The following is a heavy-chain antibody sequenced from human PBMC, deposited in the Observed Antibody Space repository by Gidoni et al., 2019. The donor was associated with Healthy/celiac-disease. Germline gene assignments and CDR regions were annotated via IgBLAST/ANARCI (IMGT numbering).Heavy chain of an antibody. D-gene: IGHD6-19*01. CDR2: MNSDGSST. J-gene: IGHJ4*02. CDR3: AREVAVAGHLFFDY. Sequence: EVQLVESGGGFVQPGGSLSPSCAASGFPFRSYWMHWVRQAPGKGLVWVSRMNSDGSSTSYADSVKGRFTISRDNAKNTLYLQMNSLRAEDTAVYYCAREVAVAGHLFFDYWGQGTLVTVSS. V-gene: IGHV3-74*01. CDR1: GFPFRSYW.